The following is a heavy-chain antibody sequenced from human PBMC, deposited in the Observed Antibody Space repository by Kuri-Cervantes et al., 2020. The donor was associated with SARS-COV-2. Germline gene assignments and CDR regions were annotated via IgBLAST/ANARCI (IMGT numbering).Heavy chain of an antibody. CDR3: ARAAGYYDSSGYSDDAFDI. J-gene: IGHJ3*02. V-gene: IGHV3-53*05. D-gene: IGHD3-22*01. Sequence: GESLKISCAASGFTVSSNYMSWVRQAPGKGLEWVSVIYSGGSTYYADSVKGRFTISRDNSKNTLYLQMNSLRAEDTAVYYCARAAGYYDSSGYSDDAFDIWGQGTMVTVSS. CDR1: GFTVSSNY. CDR2: IYSGGST.